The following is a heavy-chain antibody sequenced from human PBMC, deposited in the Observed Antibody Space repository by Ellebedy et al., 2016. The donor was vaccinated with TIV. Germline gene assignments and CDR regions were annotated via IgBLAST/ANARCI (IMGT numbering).Heavy chain of an antibody. Sequence: AASVKVSCKASGYTFTSHYMHWVRQAPGQGLEWMGVIDASGGSTSYAQKFQGRVSMTRDTSTSTVYMELSNLRSEDTAVYYCARPDIAVTGTYYFDNWGQGTLVTVSS. CDR2: IDASGGST. CDR3: ARPDIAVTGTYYFDN. D-gene: IGHD6-19*01. CDR1: GYTFTSHY. V-gene: IGHV1-46*01. J-gene: IGHJ4*02.